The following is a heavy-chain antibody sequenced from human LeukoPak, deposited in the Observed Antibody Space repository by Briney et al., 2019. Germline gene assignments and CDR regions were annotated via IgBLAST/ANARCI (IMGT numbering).Heavy chain of an antibody. CDR1: RGSISSYY. J-gene: IGHJ4*02. D-gene: IGHD3-16*01. CDR2: IYYSGGT. CDR3: ARVGGEEIDY. V-gene: IGHV4-59*01. Sequence: SETLSLTCTLSRGSISSYYWSWIRQAPGKGLEWIGYIYYSGGTKYNPSLESRVTISVDTSKNQFSLKLSSVTAADTAVYYCARVGGEEIDYWGQGTLVTVSS.